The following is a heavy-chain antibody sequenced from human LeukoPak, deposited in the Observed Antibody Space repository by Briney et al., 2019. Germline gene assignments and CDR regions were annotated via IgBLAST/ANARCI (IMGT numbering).Heavy chain of an antibody. CDR2: IWYGESNK. CDR3: GKRQPLVRQTFDY. D-gene: IGHD6-13*01. J-gene: IGHJ4*02. CDR1: GFTFSSYG. Sequence: GGSLRLSCAASGFTFSSYGMNWVRQAPGKGLEWVAVIWYGESNKYYADSVKGRFTISRDNSKNTLYLQMNSLRAEDTAVYYCGKRQPLVRQTFDYWGQGTLVTVSS. V-gene: IGHV3-33*06.